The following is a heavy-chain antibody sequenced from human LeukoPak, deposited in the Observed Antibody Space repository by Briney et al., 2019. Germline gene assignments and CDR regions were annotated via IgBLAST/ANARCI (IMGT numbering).Heavy chain of an antibody. CDR1: GGSISSSSYY. J-gene: IGHJ4*02. D-gene: IGHD2-15*01. Sequence: SETLSLTCTVSGGSISSSSYYWGWIRQPPGKGLEWIGSIYYSGSSYYNPSLRSRVTISVDTSKNQFSLKLSSVTAADTAVYYCAGSVVVAATWYYFDYWGQGTLVTVSS. V-gene: IGHV4-39*01. CDR3: AGSVVVAATWYYFDY. CDR2: IYYSGSS.